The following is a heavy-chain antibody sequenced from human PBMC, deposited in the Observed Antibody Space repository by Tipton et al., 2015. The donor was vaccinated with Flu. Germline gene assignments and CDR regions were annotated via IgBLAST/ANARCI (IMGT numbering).Heavy chain of an antibody. J-gene: IGHJ4*02. CDR3: ARDDSGFNDY. D-gene: IGHD3-22*01. V-gene: IGHV4-38-2*02. CDR1: GFTFSDHN. CDR2: MLYGGST. Sequence: LRLSCVASGFTFSDHNMDWFRQAPGKGPEWIGSMLYGGSTYYNPSLESRVTISLDTSKNQFSLKLSSVTAADTAVYYCARDDSGFNDYWGPGTLVTVSS.